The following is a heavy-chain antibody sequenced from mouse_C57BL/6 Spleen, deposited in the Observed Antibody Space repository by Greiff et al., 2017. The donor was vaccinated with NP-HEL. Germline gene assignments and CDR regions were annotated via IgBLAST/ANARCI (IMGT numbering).Heavy chain of an antibody. Sequence: QVQLQQSGAELVKPGASVKLSCKASGYTFTSYWMQWVKQRPGQGLEWIGEIDPSDSYTNYNQKFMGKATLTVDTSSSTAYMQLSSLTSEDSAVYYCARSQATGAMDYWGQGTSVTVSS. CDR1: GYTFTSYW. V-gene: IGHV1-50*01. D-gene: IGHD3-2*02. CDR3: ARSQATGAMDY. CDR2: IDPSDSYT. J-gene: IGHJ4*01.